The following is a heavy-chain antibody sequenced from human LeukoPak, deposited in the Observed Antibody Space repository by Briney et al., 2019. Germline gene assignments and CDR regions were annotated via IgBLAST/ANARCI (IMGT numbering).Heavy chain of an antibody. CDR2: IYYSGST. J-gene: IGHJ3*02. D-gene: IGHD2/OR15-2a*01. CDR3: ARDRTTIETRAFDI. CDR1: GGSISSGDYY. Sequence: SQTLSLTCTVSGGSISSGDYYWSWIRQPPGKGLEWIGCIYYSGSTYYNPSLKSRVTISVDTSNNQFSLKLSSVTAADTAVYYCARDRTTIETRAFDIWGQGTMVTVSS. V-gene: IGHV4-30-4*08.